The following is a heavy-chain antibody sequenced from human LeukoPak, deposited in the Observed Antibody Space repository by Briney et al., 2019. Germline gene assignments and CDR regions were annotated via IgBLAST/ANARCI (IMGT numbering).Heavy chain of an antibody. V-gene: IGHV4-34*01. CDR1: GGSFSGYY. J-gene: IGHJ4*02. D-gene: IGHD1-1*01. CDR2: INHNGST. Sequence: PSETLSLTCAVYGGSFSGYYWSWIRQPPGKGLEWIGEINHNGSTNYNPSLKSRVTISVDTSKNQFSLKLSSVTAADTAVYYCARKLAYGPSIGTTGTTPLGFDYWGQGTLVTVSS. CDR3: ARKLAYGPSIGTTGTTPLGFDY.